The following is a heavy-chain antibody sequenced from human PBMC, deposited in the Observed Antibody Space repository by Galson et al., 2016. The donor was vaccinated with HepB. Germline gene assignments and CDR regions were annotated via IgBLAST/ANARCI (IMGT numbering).Heavy chain of an antibody. Sequence: SETLSLTCAVYGGSLSAYYWSWIRQAPGKGLEWIAEVNHVGSTDYNPSLKSRVTTSVDTSKREFSLNLKSVTAADTAVYYCATGYCSGGACYSGAFHIWGRGTMVTVSS. CDR3: ATGYCSGGACYSGAFHI. CDR1: GGSLSAYY. CDR2: VNHVGST. V-gene: IGHV4-34*01. J-gene: IGHJ3*02. D-gene: IGHD2-15*01.